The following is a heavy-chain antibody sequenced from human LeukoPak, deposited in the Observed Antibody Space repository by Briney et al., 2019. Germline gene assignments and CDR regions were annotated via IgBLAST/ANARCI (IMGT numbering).Heavy chain of an antibody. CDR3: ASGSGSYCSDY. Sequence: ASVKVSCKASEYTFIGYYMYWARQAPGQGLEWMGWINPNSGGTNYAQKFQGRVTMTRDTSINTAYMELSSLRYDDTAVYYCASGSGSYCSDYWGQGTLVTVSS. J-gene: IGHJ4*02. CDR2: INPNSGGT. V-gene: IGHV1-2*02. CDR1: EYTFIGYY. D-gene: IGHD3-10*01.